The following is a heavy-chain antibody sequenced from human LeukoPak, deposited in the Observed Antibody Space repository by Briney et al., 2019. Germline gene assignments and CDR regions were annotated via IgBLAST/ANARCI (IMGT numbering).Heavy chain of an antibody. CDR1: GYTFTSYY. J-gene: IGHJ4*02. Sequence: ASVNVSCKASGYTFTSYYMHWVRQAPGQGLEWMGIINPSGGSTSYAQKFQGRVNMTRDMSTSTVYMELSSLRSEDTAVYCCAREGGTGSYYFDYWGQGTLVSVPS. D-gene: IGHD1-26*01. V-gene: IGHV1-46*01. CDR3: AREGGTGSYYFDY. CDR2: INPSGGST.